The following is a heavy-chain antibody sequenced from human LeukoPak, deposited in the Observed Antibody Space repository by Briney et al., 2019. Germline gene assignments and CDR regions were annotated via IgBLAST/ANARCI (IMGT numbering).Heavy chain of an antibody. J-gene: IGHJ5*02. D-gene: IGHD6-19*01. CDR2: MNPNSGNT. V-gene: IGHV1-8*01. Sequence: ASVKVSCKASGYTFTSYDINGVRQATGQGLEWMGWMNPNSGNTGYAQKFQGRVTMTRNTSISTAYMELSSLRSEDTAVYYCARGYSITVAGTFWFAHGGQGTLVTVSS. CDR3: ARGYSITVAGTFWFAH. CDR1: GYTFTSYD.